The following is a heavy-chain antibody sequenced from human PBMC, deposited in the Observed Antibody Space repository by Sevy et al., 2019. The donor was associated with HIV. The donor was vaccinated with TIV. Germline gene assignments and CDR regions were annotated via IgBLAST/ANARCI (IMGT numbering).Heavy chain of an antibody. CDR2: ISSSSSYT. J-gene: IGHJ6*03. Sequence: GGSLRLSCAASGFTFSDYYMSWIHQAPGKGLEWVSYISSSSSYTNYADSVKGRFTISRDNAKNSLYLQMNSLRAEDTAVYYCAREDYGSGSYYGYYYYYMDVWGKGTTVTVSS. D-gene: IGHD3-10*01. CDR3: AREDYGSGSYYGYYYYYMDV. V-gene: IGHV3-11*06. CDR1: GFTFSDYY.